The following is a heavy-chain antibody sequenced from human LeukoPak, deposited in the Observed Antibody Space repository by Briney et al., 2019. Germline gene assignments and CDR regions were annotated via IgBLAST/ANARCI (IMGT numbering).Heavy chain of an antibody. D-gene: IGHD5-24*01. CDR2: ISSSGSTI. Sequence: GGSLRLSCAASGFTFSSYEMNWVRQAPGKGLEWVSYISSSGSTIYYADSVKGRFTISRDNAKNSLYLQMNSLRAEDTAVYYCARGGIRWLQILLFDYWGQGTLVTVSS. V-gene: IGHV3-48*03. J-gene: IGHJ4*02. CDR3: ARGGIRWLQILLFDY. CDR1: GFTFSSYE.